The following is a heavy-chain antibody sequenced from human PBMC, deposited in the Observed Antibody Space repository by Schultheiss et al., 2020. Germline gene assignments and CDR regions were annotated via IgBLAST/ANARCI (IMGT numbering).Heavy chain of an antibody. D-gene: IGHD3-3*01. Sequence: SVKVSCKASGGTFSSYAISWVRQAPGQGLEWMGGIIPIFGTANYAQKFQGRVTITADESTSTAYMELSSLRSEDTAVYYCARGLRRITIFGVVIYSSSSSYYYYGRDVWGQGTTVTVSS. J-gene: IGHJ6*02. V-gene: IGHV1-69*13. CDR1: GGTFSSYA. CDR3: ARGLRRITIFGVVIYSSSSSYYYYGRDV. CDR2: IIPIFGTA.